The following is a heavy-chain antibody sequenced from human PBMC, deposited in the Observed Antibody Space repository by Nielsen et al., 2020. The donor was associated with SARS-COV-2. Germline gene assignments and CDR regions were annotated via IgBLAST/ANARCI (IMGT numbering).Heavy chain of an antibody. V-gene: IGHV1-3*01. CDR1: GYTFTSYA. J-gene: IGHJ6*02. Sequence: ASVKVSCKASGYTFTSYAMHWVRQAPGQRLEGMGWINAGNGNTKYSQKFQGRVTITRDTSAGTAYMELSSLRSEDTAVYYCARDRDGYNHHYYYYYGMDVWGQGTTVTVSS. CDR3: ARDRDGYNHHYYYYYGMDV. D-gene: IGHD5-24*01. CDR2: INAGNGNT.